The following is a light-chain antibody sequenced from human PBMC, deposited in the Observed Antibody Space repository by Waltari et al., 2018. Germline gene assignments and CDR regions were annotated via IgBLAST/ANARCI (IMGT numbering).Light chain of an antibody. CDR1: QGINNW. V-gene: IGKV1-12*01. Sequence: DIQMTQSPSSVSSSVGDRVTITCRSSQGINNWLAWYQQQQGKAPKLLIYASSSLQSGVPSRFSGSGSGKDFTLTISRLQPEDFATYFCQQANSFPLTFGGGTKVEIK. J-gene: IGKJ4*01. CDR3: QQANSFPLT. CDR2: ASS.